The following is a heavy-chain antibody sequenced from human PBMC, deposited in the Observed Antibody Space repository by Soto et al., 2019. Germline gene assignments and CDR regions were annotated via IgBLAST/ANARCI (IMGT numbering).Heavy chain of an antibody. J-gene: IGHJ6*02. CDR3: ARDPDSSYYDFWSGYGMDV. CDR1: GGTFSSYA. D-gene: IGHD3-3*01. V-gene: IGHV1-69*12. Sequence: QVQLVQSGAEVKKPGSSVKVSCKASGGTFSSYAISWVRQAPGQGLEWMGGIIPIFGTANYAQKFQGRVTITAADSTSTAYMELSSLRAEDTAVYYCARDPDSSYYDFWSGYGMDVWGQGTTVTVSS. CDR2: IIPIFGTA.